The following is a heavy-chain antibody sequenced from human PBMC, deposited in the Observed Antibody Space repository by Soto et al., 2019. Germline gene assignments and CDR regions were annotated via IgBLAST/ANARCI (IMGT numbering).Heavy chain of an antibody. D-gene: IGHD6-13*01. CDR1: GYSFTSYW. Sequence: GESLKISCKGSGYSFTSYWIGWVRQMPGKGLEWMGIIYPGDSDTRYSPSFQGQVTISADKSISTAYLQWSSLKASDTAMYYCARTGSIAAAGDYYYYYGMDVWGQGTTVIVSS. V-gene: IGHV5-51*01. J-gene: IGHJ6*02. CDR3: ARTGSIAAAGDYYYYYGMDV. CDR2: IYPGDSDT.